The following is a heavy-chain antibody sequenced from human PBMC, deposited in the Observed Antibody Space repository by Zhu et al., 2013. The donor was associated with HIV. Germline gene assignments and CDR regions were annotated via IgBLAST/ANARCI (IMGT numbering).Heavy chain of an antibody. CDR2: ISLNNDIK. J-gene: IGHJ6*02. CDR1: GYTFTTYG. Sequence: QVQLVQSGAEVKKPGASAKVSCKASGYTFTTYGLSWVRQAPGQGLEWMGWISLNNDIKNYAQNLQGRVALTADTSTSTAYMELRNLRSDDTAVYYCARDFEYNTSSGRYDYYGLDVWGQGTTVTVSS. V-gene: IGHV1-18*01. D-gene: IGHD6-6*01. CDR3: ARDFEYNTSSGRYDYYGLDV.